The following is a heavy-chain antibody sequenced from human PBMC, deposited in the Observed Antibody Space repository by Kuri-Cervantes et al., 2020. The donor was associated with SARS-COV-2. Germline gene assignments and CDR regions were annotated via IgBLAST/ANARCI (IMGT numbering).Heavy chain of an antibody. D-gene: IGHD6-19*01. Sequence: SETLSLTCAVSGYSISSGYYWGWIRQPPGKGLEWIGSIYHSGSTYYNPSLKSRVTISVDTSKNQFSLKLSSVTAADTAVYYCAREYSSGLFDYWGQGTLVTVSS. V-gene: IGHV4-38-2*01. CDR2: IYHSGST. J-gene: IGHJ4*02. CDR3: AREYSSGLFDY. CDR1: GYSISSGYY.